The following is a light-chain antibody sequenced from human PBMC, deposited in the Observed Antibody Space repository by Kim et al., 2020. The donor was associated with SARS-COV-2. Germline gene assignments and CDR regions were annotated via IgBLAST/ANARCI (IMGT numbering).Light chain of an antibody. CDR3: SSYAGSNNFV. CDR2: EVS. Sequence: GQSVTISYTGTRSDVGAYNYVSWYQQHPGKAPKLMIYEVSKRPSGVPDRFSGSKSGNTASLTVSGLQAEDEADYYCSSYAGSNNFVFGTGTKVTVL. V-gene: IGLV2-8*01. J-gene: IGLJ1*01. CDR1: RSDVGAYNY.